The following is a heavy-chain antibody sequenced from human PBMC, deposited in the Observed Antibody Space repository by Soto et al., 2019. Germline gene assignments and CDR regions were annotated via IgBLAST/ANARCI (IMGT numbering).Heavy chain of an antibody. V-gene: IGHV2-5*02. CDR1: VFSLSLNGVG. CDR3: AHTVLRFLEWPQDWFDP. Sequence: PTASFTQTWSFSVFSLSLNGVGVDWISQPPGKALEWLALIYWDDDKRYSPSLKSRLTITKDTSKNQVVLTMTNMDPVDTATYYCAHTVLRFLEWPQDWFDPWGQGTLVTVSS. D-gene: IGHD3-3*01. J-gene: IGHJ5*02. CDR2: IYWDDDK.